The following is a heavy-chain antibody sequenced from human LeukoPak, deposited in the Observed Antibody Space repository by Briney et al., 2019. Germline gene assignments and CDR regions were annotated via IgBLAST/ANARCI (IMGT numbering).Heavy chain of an antibody. D-gene: IGHD5-18*01. V-gene: IGHV4-34*01. CDR2: INHSGST. J-gene: IGHJ4*02. Sequence: SETLSLTCGVYGGSFRGYYWSWLRQPPGKGLEWIGEINHSGSTYYNPSLKSRVTFSVDTSKNQFSLRLSSVTAADTAIYYCARGYSYGYNYWGQGTLVTVSS. CDR1: GGSFRGYY. CDR3: ARGYSYGYNY.